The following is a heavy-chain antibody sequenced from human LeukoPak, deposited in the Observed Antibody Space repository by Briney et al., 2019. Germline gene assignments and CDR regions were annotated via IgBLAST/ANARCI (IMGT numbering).Heavy chain of an antibody. CDR1: GYTFTSYG. D-gene: IGHD3-10*01. CDR2: ISGNNNNA. CDR3: AREILWFGDLLTYFLDV. Sequence: GASVKVSCKASGYTFTSYGISWVRQAPGHGLEWMGWISGNNNNADYAQKFQGRVTMTTDISTSTAYMELSGLRSDDTAVYYCAREILWFGDLLTYFLDVWGQGTTVTVSS. V-gene: IGHV1-18*01. J-gene: IGHJ6*02.